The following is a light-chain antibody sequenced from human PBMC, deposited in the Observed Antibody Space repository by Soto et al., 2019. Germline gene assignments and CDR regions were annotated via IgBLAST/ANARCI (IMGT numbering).Light chain of an antibody. CDR2: SNN. J-gene: IGLJ3*02. V-gene: IGLV1-47*02. CDR3: AAWDDSLSGWV. Sequence: QSVLPQPPSASGTPGQRGTISCSGSSSNIGSNYVYWYQQLPGTAPKVLIYSNNQRPSGVPDRFPGSKSDTSASLAISGLRSEDEADYYCAAWDDSLSGWVFGGGTKLTVL. CDR1: SSNIGSNY.